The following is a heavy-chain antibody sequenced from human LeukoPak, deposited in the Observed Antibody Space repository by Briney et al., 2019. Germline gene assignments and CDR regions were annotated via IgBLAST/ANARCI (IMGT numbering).Heavy chain of an antibody. Sequence: SETLSLTCTVSGGSIRSSSYYWGWIRQPPGKGLEWVGNIYYSGSTYYNPSLESRVTISVDTSMTQFSLRLTSVTAADTAVYYCARVRSGSYRSGYYYGMDVWGQGTTVTVSS. D-gene: IGHD1-26*01. CDR1: GGSIRSSSYY. CDR3: ARVRSGSYRSGYYYGMDV. CDR2: IYYSGST. J-gene: IGHJ6*02. V-gene: IGHV4-39*07.